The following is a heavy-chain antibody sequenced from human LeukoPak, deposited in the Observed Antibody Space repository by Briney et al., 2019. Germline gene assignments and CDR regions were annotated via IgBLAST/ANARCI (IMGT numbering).Heavy chain of an antibody. CDR2: IYYSGST. CDR1: GGSISSYY. CDR3: ARDPSGSLSL. J-gene: IGHJ4*02. Sequence: SETLSLTCTVSGGSISSYYWSWIRQPPGKGLEWIGYIYYSGSTNYNPSLKSRVTISVDTSKNQFSLKLSSVTAADTAVYYRARDPSGSLSLWGQGTLVTVSS. D-gene: IGHD2/OR15-2a*01. V-gene: IGHV4-59*01.